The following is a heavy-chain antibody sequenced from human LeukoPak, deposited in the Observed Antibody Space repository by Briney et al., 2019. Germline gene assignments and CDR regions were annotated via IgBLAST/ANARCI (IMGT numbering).Heavy chain of an antibody. CDR3: ARTIAAAVNWFDP. V-gene: IGHV1-2*02. CDR2: INPNSGGT. Sequence: ASVNVSYKASVYTFTVYYMHWVRQAPGQGLEWMGWINPNSGGTNYAQKFQGRVTMTRDTSISTAYMELSRLRSDDTAVYYCARTIAAAVNWFDPWGQGTLVTVSS. J-gene: IGHJ5*02. D-gene: IGHD6-13*01. CDR1: VYTFTVYY.